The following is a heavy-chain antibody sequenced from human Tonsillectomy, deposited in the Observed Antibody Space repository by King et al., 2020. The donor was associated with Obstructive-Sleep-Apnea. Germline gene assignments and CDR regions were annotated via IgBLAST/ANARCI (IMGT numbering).Heavy chain of an antibody. J-gene: IGHJ4*02. Sequence: VQLVESGAEVKKPGESLKISCQGSGYTFTSSWIGWVRQMPGKGLEWMGIIYPGDSDTRYSPSFQGQVIISADKCISSAYLQWSSLKASDTAMYYCARSEGPMAAIRYWGQGTLVTVSS. CDR3: ARSEGPMAAIRY. V-gene: IGHV5-51*01. CDR1: GYTFTSSW. D-gene: IGHD5-24*01. CDR2: IYPGDSDT.